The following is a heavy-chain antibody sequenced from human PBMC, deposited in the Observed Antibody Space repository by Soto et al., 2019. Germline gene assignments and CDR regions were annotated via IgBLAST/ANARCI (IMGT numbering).Heavy chain of an antibody. Sequence: SETLSLTCSVSGGSISSGGYYWSWIRQHPGKGLEWIGYIYYSGSTYYNPSLKSRVTISVDTSKNQFSLKLSSVTAADTAVYYCARSPYGEFDYWGQGILVTVSS. CDR1: GGSISSGGYY. D-gene: IGHD3-16*01. J-gene: IGHJ4*02. CDR2: IYYSGST. CDR3: ARSPYGEFDY. V-gene: IGHV4-31*03.